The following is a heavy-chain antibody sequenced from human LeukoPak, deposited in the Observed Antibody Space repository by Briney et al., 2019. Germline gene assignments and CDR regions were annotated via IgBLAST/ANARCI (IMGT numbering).Heavy chain of an antibody. D-gene: IGHD3-22*01. Sequence: PSETLSLTCAVTGGSISSYYWSWIREPPGKALEWIGYIYYSGSTNYNPSLKSRVTISVDTSKNQFSLKLSSVTAADTAVYYCARGRLTYDSSGYYFLWGQGTLVTVSS. V-gene: IGHV4-59*01. CDR3: ARGRLTYDSSGYYFL. J-gene: IGHJ4*02. CDR2: IYYSGST. CDR1: GGSISSYY.